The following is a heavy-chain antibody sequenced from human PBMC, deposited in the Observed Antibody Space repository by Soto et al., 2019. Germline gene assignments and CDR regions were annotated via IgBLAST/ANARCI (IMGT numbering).Heavy chain of an antibody. V-gene: IGHV3-23*01. CDR1: GFTFSIYA. D-gene: IGHD4-17*01. Sequence: EVQLLESGGGLVQPGGSLRLSCAASGFTFSIYAMNWVRQAPGKGLEGVSVISGSGGSTYYADSVKGRFTISRDNSKNTLYLQMNSLRAEDTAVYYCARRTVGWYFDXWGXXXXVTVSS. CDR3: ARRTVGWYFDX. J-gene: IGHJ2*01. CDR2: ISGSGGST.